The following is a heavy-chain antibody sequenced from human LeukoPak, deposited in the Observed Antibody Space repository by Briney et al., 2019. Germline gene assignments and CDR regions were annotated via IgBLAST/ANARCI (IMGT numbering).Heavy chain of an antibody. CDR3: ARRQFGDYNDWFDS. V-gene: IGHV5-51*01. D-gene: IGHD4-17*01. J-gene: IGHJ5*01. Sequence: GESLKISCKTSGYRFTNHWIAWVRQMPGKGLEWMGIIYPGDSDTRYRPSFEGQVTISVDRSIDTTYLQWRSLKASDTGMYYCARRQFGDYNDWFDSWGQGTPVTVSS. CDR1: GYRFTNHW. CDR2: IYPGDSDT.